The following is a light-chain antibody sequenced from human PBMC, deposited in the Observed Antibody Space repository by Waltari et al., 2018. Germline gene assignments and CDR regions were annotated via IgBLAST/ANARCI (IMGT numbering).Light chain of an antibody. CDR3: CSYAGDSTWV. V-gene: IGLV2-23*01. J-gene: IGLJ3*02. CDR1: SSDVGAYKL. CDR2: EDT. Sequence: QSALTQPASVSGSLGQSITISCTGSSSDVGAYKLVSWYQQHPGKAPKLMISEDTKRPSGVSNLFSGSKSGNTASLTISGLQAEDEADYHCCSYAGDSTWVFGGGTVLTVL.